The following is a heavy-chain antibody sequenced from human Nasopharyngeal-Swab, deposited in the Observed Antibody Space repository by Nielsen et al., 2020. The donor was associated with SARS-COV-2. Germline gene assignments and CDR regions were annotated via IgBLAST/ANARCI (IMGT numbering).Heavy chain of an antibody. CDR2: IWYDGSNK. J-gene: IGHJ6*02. V-gene: IGHV3-33*01. D-gene: IGHD3-10*01. CDR1: GFTFSSYG. Sequence: GESLKISCAASGFTFSSYGMHWVRQAPGKGLEWVAVIWYDGSNKYYADSVKGRFTISRDNSKNTLYLQMNSLRAEDTAVYYCARDEVRGVISPWVRYSYGMDVWGQGTTVTVSS. CDR3: ARDEVRGVISPWVRYSYGMDV.